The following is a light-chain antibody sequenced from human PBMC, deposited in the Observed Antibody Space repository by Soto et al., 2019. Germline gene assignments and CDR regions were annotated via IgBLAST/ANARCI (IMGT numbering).Light chain of an antibody. J-gene: IGKJ1*01. CDR1: QSIGSW. V-gene: IGKV1-5*01. CDR3: QQYSTYPWT. Sequence: DIQMTQSPSTLSASVGDRVTITCRASQSIGSWLTWYQQKPGKAPKVLIYDASSLESGVPSRFSGSGSGTEFTFTISSLQPDDSATSYCQQYSTYPWTIGQGTKVDIK. CDR2: DAS.